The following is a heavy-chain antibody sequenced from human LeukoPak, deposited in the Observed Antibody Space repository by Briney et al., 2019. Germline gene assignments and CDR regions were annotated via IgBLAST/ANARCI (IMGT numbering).Heavy chain of an antibody. CDR3: AREGITMTGDAFDI. V-gene: IGHV4-4*07. CDR2: IYTSGST. D-gene: IGHD3-22*01. J-gene: IGHJ3*02. Sequence: SETLSLTCTVSGGSISSYYWSWIRQPAGKGLEWIGRIYTSGSTNYNPSLKSRVTMSVDTSKNQFSLKLSSVTAADTAVYYCAREGITMTGDAFDIWGQGTMVTVSS. CDR1: GGSISSYY.